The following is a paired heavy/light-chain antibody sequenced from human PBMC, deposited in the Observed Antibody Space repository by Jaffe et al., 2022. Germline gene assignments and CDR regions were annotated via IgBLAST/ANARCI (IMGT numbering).Light chain of an antibody. CDR1: QSISNW. CDR2: KAS. V-gene: IGKV1-5*03. Sequence: DIQMTQSPPTLSASVGDRVTMTCRASQSISNWVAWYQVKPGKAPKLLIYKASSLQGEVPSRFSGSGSGTEFSLTISSLQPDDFATYYCQQYNSFHLTFGGGTKVELK. J-gene: IGKJ4*01. CDR3: QQYNSFHLT.
Heavy chain of an antibody. D-gene: IGHD6-6*01. J-gene: IGHJ3*01. CDR3: AKHRPVPD. CDR2: IRFDGSSE. V-gene: IGHV3-30*02. CDR1: GFTFRTYD. Sequence: QVHLVESGGGVVQPGGSLRLSCVGSGFTFRTYDMHWVRQAPGKGLEWVAFIRFDGSSEEYADSVKGRFTISKDNSKGTLFLHMSSLRPADTAVYYCAKHRPVPDWGQGTVVTVSS.